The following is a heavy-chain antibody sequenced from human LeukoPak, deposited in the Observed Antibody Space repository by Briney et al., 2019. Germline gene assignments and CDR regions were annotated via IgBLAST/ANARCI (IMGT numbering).Heavy chain of an antibody. V-gene: IGHV1-46*01. Sequence: GASVKVSCKASGYTFTSYYMHWVRQAPGQGLEWMGIINPSGGSTSYAQKFQGRVTMTRDTSTNTAYMELRSLRSDDTAVYYCTRDYSLSSSGPPYGFDIWGQGTMVTVSS. CDR3: TRDYSLSSSGPPYGFDI. D-gene: IGHD6-19*01. CDR2: INPSGGST. CDR1: GYTFTSYY. J-gene: IGHJ3*02.